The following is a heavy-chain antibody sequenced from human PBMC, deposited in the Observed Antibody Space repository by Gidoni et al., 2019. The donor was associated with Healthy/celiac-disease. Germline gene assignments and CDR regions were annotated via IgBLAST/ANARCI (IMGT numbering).Heavy chain of an antibody. CDR2: IIPILGIA. CDR1: GGTFSSYT. V-gene: IGHV1-69*02. Sequence: QVQLVQSGAEVKKPGSSVKVSCKASGGTFSSYTISWVRQAPGHGLEWMGRIIPILGIANYAQKFQGRVTITADKSPSTAYMELSSLRSEDTAVYYCARGYYYGSGSYYRGGDYGMDVWGQGTTVTVSS. J-gene: IGHJ6*02. D-gene: IGHD3-10*01. CDR3: ARGYYYGSGSYYRGGDYGMDV.